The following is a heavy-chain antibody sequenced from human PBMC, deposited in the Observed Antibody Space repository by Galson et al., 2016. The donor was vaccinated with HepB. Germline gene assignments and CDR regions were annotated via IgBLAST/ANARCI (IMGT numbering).Heavy chain of an antibody. CDR3: ATGISVAGKYYYYYMDV. V-gene: IGHV4-39*01. Sequence: SETLSLTCTVSGGSITSTSYFWGWVRQPPGKTLEWIASISYSGNTYYNPSLKSRVTISVDTSKNQFSLRLSSVTAADTAVYYCATGISVAGKYYYYYMDVWGKGTPVTVSS. D-gene: IGHD6-19*01. CDR2: ISYSGNT. J-gene: IGHJ6*03. CDR1: GGSITSTSYF.